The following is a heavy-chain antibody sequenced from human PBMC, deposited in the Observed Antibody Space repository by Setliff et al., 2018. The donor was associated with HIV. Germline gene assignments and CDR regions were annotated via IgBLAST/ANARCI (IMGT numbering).Heavy chain of an antibody. D-gene: IGHD3-3*01. CDR2: ISSSGTYI. J-gene: IGHJ4*02. CDR3: VKDVLKFWSGSGALDF. Sequence: PGGSLRLSCAASGFSFNTYSMSWVRQAPGKGLEWVSSISSSGTYIYYADSMKGRFTISRDKAGNSLYLQMNNVRAEDTAVYYCVKDVLKFWSGSGALDFWGPGTLVTVSS. V-gene: IGHV3-21*01. CDR1: GFSFNTYS.